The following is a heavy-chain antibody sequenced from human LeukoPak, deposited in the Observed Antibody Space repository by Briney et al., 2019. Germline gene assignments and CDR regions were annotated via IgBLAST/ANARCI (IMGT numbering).Heavy chain of an antibody. V-gene: IGHV3-30-3*01. Sequence: GGSLRLSCAASEFTFSSYAMHWVRQAPGKGLEWVAVISYDGSNKYYADSVKGRFTISRDNSKNTLYLQMNSLRAEDTAVYYCARDVQYYKSSGWYEGYFDYWGQGTLVTVSS. CDR2: ISYDGSNK. CDR1: EFTFSSYA. CDR3: ARDVQYYKSSGWYEGYFDY. D-gene: IGHD6-19*01. J-gene: IGHJ4*02.